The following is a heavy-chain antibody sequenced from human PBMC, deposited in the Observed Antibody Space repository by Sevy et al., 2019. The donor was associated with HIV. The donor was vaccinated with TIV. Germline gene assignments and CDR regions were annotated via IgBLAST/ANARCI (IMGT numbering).Heavy chain of an antibody. J-gene: IGHJ4*02. CDR2: INPNSGGT. Sequence: ASMKVSCKASGYTFTGYYMHWVRQAPGQGLEWMGWINPNSGGTNCAQKFQGRVTMTRDTSISTAYMELSRLRSDDTAVYYCARLMGVRRTTPTGDYWGQGTLVTVSS. V-gene: IGHV1-2*02. CDR3: ARLMGVRRTTPTGDY. CDR1: GYTFTGYY. D-gene: IGHD2-8*01.